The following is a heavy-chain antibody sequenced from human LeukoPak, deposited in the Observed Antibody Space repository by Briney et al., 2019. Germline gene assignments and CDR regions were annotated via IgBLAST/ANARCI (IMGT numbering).Heavy chain of an antibody. CDR2: IYYSGTT. Sequence: SETLSLTCTVSGGSIGTYSWNWIRQPPGKGLEWIGYIYYSGTTNYNPSLKSRVTISVDTSKNQFSLKLSSVTAADTAVYYCARGRRYSSSWYSDYWGQGTLVTVSS. V-gene: IGHV4-59*12. CDR1: GGSIGTYS. CDR3: ARGRRYSSSWYSDY. J-gene: IGHJ4*02. D-gene: IGHD6-13*01.